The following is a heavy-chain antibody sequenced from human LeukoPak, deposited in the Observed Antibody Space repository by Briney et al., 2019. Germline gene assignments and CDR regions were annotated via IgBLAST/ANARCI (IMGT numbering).Heavy chain of an antibody. D-gene: IGHD5-18*01. CDR2: ISGGGGST. Sequence: GGSLRLSCAASGFTFSSYAVTWVRQAPGKGLEWVSGISGGGGSTYYADSVKGRFTISRDNSKNTPYLQMSSLRAEDTAVYYCAKDRGYSYGCFDYWGQGTLVTVSS. V-gene: IGHV3-23*01. CDR3: AKDRGYSYGCFDY. CDR1: GFTFSSYA. J-gene: IGHJ4*02.